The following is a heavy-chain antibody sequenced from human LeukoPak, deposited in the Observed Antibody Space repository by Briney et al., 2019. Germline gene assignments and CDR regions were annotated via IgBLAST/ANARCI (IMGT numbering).Heavy chain of an antibody. CDR1: GYTSTSYG. V-gene: IGHV1-18*01. D-gene: IGHD4-17*01. CDR3: ARDRSDSGDYVLLDN. CDR2: INPYNANT. Sequence: ASVKVSCKASGYTSTSYGISWLRQAPGQGLEWMGWINPYNANTNYAQKLQGRVIMTTDTSTSTAYMEVRSLRSDDTAVYYCARDRSDSGDYVLLDNWGQGTLVTVSS. J-gene: IGHJ4*02.